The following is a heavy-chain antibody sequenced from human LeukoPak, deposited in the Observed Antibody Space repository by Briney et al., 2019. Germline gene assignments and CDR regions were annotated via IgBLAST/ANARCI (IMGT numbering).Heavy chain of an antibody. CDR1: GYTFTSYD. CDR3: ATEVMITFGGVIVFHGWFDP. V-gene: IGHV1-8*01. D-gene: IGHD3-16*02. CDR2: MNPNSGNT. J-gene: IGHJ5*02. Sequence: GASVKVSCKASGYTFTSYDINWVRQATGQGREWMGWMNPNSGNTGYAQKFQGRVTMTEDTSTDTAYMELSSLRSEDTAVYYCATEVMITFGGVIVFHGWFDPWGQGTLVTVSS.